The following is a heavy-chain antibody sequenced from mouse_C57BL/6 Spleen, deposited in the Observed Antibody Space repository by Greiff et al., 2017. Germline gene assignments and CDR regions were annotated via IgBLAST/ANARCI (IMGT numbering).Heavy chain of an antibody. D-gene: IGHD1-1*01. CDR1: GFTFSDYY. V-gene: IGHV5-12*01. Sequence: EVKLMESGGGLVQPGGSLKLSCAASGFTFSDYYMYWVRQTPETRLEWVAYISNGGGSTYYPDTVKGRFTISRDNAKNTLYLQMSRLKSEDTAMYYCARQGDGSSFDWYFDVWGTGTTVTVSS. CDR2: ISNGGGST. J-gene: IGHJ1*03. CDR3: ARQGDGSSFDWYFDV.